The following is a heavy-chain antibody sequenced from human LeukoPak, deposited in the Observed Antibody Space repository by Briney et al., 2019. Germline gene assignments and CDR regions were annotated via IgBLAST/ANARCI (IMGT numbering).Heavy chain of an antibody. CDR1: GFTFHDYA. V-gene: IGHV3-9*03. J-gene: IGHJ4*02. Sequence: GGSPRLSCAASGFTFHDYAMHWVRQAPGKGLEWVSGISWNSGNIVYADSVKGRFTISRDNAKNSLYLQMDSLRAEDMALYYCAKGQTIITMTTFDYWGQETLVTVSS. D-gene: IGHD4-17*01. CDR2: ISWNSGNI. CDR3: AKGQTIITMTTFDY.